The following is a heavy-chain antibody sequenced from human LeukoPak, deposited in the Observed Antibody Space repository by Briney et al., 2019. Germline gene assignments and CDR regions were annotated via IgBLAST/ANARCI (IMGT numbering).Heavy chain of an antibody. Sequence: SQTLSLTCTVSGGSISSGGYYWSWIRQPPGKGLEWIGYIYYGGSTNYNPSLKSRVTISVDTSKNQFSLKLSSVTAADTAVYYCARDLYDSSGYYSAIAFDIWGQGTMVTVSS. CDR1: GGSISSGGYY. V-gene: IGHV4-61*08. CDR3: ARDLYDSSGYYSAIAFDI. J-gene: IGHJ3*02. D-gene: IGHD3-22*01. CDR2: IYYGGST.